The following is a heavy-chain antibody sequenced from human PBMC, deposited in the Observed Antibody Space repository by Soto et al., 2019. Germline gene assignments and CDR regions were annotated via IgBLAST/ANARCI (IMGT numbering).Heavy chain of an antibody. CDR2: INRDGSTT. CDR3: ARDEDSSGWYYFDY. Sequence: EVQLVESGGGLVQPGGSLRLSCAASGFTFSSYWMHWVRQAPGKGLMWVSSINRDGSTTSYEDSVKGRITISRDNAKNTLYLQMNSLGAEDTAVYYYARDEDSSGWYYFDYWGQGTLVTVSS. V-gene: IGHV3-74*01. J-gene: IGHJ4*02. D-gene: IGHD6-19*01. CDR1: GFTFSSYW.